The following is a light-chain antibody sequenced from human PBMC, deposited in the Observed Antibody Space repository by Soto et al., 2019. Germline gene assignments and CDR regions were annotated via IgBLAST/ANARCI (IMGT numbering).Light chain of an antibody. CDR1: SSDVGAYNY. CDR2: DVT. J-gene: IGLJ1*01. Sequence: QSALTQPASVSGPPGQSITISCTGTSSDVGAYNYVSWYQHHPGKAPRLVIYDVTNRPSGISDRFFGSKSGNTASLTISGLLAEDEADYYCTSYTSTSTYVFGTGTKVTVL. V-gene: IGLV2-14*01. CDR3: TSYTSTSTYV.